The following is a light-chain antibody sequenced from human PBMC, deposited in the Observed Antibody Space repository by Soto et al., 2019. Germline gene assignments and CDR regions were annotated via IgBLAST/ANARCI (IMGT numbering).Light chain of an antibody. Sequence: QSVPTQPPSASGTPGQRVTISCSGSSSNIGSNTVNWYQQLPGTAPKLLMYSNSQRPSGVPDRFSGSRSGTSASLAISGLQSEDEAAYYCAAWDASLYGPVFGGGTKLTVL. CDR2: SNS. J-gene: IGLJ2*01. CDR1: SSNIGSNT. V-gene: IGLV1-44*01. CDR3: AAWDASLYGPV.